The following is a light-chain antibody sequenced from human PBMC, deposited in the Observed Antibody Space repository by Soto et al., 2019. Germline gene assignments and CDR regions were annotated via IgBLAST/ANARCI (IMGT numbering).Light chain of an antibody. CDR1: SSDVGSYNL. CDR3: CSYAGSSTFAV. J-gene: IGLJ2*01. Sequence: QSALTQPASVSGSPGQSITISCTGTSSDVGSYNLVSWYQQHPGKAPKLMIYEGSKRPSGVSNRSAGSKSGNTASLTISGRQAEDEADYYCCSYAGSSTFAVFGGGTKLTVL. CDR2: EGS. V-gene: IGLV2-23*03.